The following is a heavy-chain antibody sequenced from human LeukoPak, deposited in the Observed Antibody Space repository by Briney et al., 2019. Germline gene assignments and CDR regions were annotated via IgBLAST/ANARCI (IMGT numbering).Heavy chain of an antibody. J-gene: IGHJ6*02. D-gene: IGHD2-21*02. CDR1: GYTFTNYG. Sequence: ASVKVSCKASGYTFTNYGISWVRQAPGQGLEWMGWISAYNGNTNYAQKLQGRVTITRDTSASTAYMELSSLRSEDTAVYYCARDLAYCGGDCYSEPPCYYYYGMDVWGQGTTVTVSS. V-gene: IGHV1-18*01. CDR3: ARDLAYCGGDCYSEPPCYYYYGMDV. CDR2: ISAYNGNT.